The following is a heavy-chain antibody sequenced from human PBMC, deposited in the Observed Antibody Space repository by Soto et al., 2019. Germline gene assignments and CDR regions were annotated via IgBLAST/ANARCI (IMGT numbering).Heavy chain of an antibody. Sequence: SETLSLTCAVYGGSFSAYYWSWVRQPPGKGLEWIGEIIHSESTKYNPCLKSRVTISVDTSKNQFSLKLSSVTAADTAVYYCARQRPTDGRWEFANYYGMDVWGQGTPVTVSS. CDR1: GGSFSAYY. D-gene: IGHD1-26*01. J-gene: IGHJ6*02. CDR3: ARQRPTDGRWEFANYYGMDV. CDR2: IIHSEST. V-gene: IGHV4-34*12.